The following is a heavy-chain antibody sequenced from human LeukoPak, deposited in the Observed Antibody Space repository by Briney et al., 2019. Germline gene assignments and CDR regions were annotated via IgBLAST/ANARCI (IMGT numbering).Heavy chain of an antibody. V-gene: IGHV1-69*13. Sequence: SVKVSCKASGGTFSSYAISWVRQAPGQGLEWMGGSIPIFGTANYAQKFQGRVTITADESTSTAYMELSSLRSEDTAVYYCARREHCSSTSCYADAFDIWGQGTMVTVSS. J-gene: IGHJ3*02. D-gene: IGHD2-2*01. CDR3: ARREHCSSTSCYADAFDI. CDR2: SIPIFGTA. CDR1: GGTFSSYA.